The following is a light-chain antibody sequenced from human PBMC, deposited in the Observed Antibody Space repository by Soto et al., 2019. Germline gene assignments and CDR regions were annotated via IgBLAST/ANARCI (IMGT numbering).Light chain of an antibody. CDR2: DVS. CDR3: CSFAGTYTYV. Sequence: QSVLTQPRSVSGSPGQSVTISCTGSSSDVGGYDYVSWYQQHPGKAPKLIIYDVSKRPSGVPYRFSGSKSGNTASLTISGLQAEDEADYYCCSFAGTYTYVFGTGTKVTVL. J-gene: IGLJ1*01. V-gene: IGLV2-11*01. CDR1: SSDVGGYDY.